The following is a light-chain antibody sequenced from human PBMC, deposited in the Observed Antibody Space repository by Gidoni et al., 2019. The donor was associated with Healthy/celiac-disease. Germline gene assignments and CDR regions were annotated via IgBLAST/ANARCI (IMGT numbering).Light chain of an antibody. CDR1: QSLLHSNGYKY. CDR3: MQALQTPFT. Sequence: DIVMTQSPLSLPVTPGEPASISCRSSQSLLHSNGYKYLDWYLQKPGQSPQLLIYLGSNRASGVPDRFSGSGSGTDFALRISRVEPEDVGVYYCMQALQTPFTFGPGTKVDIK. CDR2: LGS. V-gene: IGKV2-28*01. J-gene: IGKJ3*01.